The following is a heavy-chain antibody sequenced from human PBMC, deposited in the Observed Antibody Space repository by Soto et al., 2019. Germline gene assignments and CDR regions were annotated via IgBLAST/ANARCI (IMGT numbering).Heavy chain of an antibody. Sequence: GGSLRLSCAASGFTFSSYAMHWVRQAPGKGLEWVAVISYDGSNKYYADSVKGRFTISRDNPKNTLYLQMNSLRAEDTAVYYCARERMSFSGSYYYYYYGMDVWGQGTTVTVSS. D-gene: IGHD3-10*01. V-gene: IGHV3-30-3*01. CDR3: ARERMSFSGSYYYYYYGMDV. CDR2: ISYDGSNK. J-gene: IGHJ6*02. CDR1: GFTFSSYA.